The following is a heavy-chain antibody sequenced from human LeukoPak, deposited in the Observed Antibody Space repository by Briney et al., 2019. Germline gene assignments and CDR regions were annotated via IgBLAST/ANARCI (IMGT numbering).Heavy chain of an antibody. CDR1: VFTFSIYA. CDR3: AKDPGYQVVYCFDY. J-gene: IGHJ4*02. CDR2: ITSISSAS. Sequence: PVGSLRLSCAASVFTFSIYAMSWVRQAPGKGLEWVSSITSISSASFYADSVKGRFTISRDNSKNTLYLQMNSLRVEDTAVYYCAKDPGYQVVYCFDYWGQGTLVTVSS. D-gene: IGHD2-2*01. V-gene: IGHV3-23*01.